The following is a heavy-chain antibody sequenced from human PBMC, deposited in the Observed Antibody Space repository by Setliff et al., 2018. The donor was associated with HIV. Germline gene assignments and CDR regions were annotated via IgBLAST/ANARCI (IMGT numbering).Heavy chain of an antibody. Sequence: SETLSLTCTVSGASIQITDTWWSLVRQPPGKGLEWIGEIHHTGRTNYNPSLKNRVTISIDNFKKQFSLNLSSVTAADTAVYYCARGRVEAGRPPGETGLSYYYHGMDVWGQGTTVTVSS. CDR3: ARGRVEAGRPPGETGLSYYYHGMDV. CDR1: GASIQITDTW. J-gene: IGHJ6*02. V-gene: IGHV4-4*02. CDR2: IHHTGRT. D-gene: IGHD6-6*01.